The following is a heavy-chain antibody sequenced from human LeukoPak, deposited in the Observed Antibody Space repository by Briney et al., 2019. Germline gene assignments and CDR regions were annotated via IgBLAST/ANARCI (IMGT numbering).Heavy chain of an antibody. V-gene: IGHV3-23*01. Sequence: GGSLRLSCAASGFIFTRYSMSWVRQAPGKGLEWVSDISNSGLSPFYADSVKGRFTISTDNSKNMLYLQMNSLRAEDTAIYYCAKDGGVPVTRDAFDFWGQGTTVTVSS. J-gene: IGHJ3*01. CDR2: ISNSGLSP. CDR1: GFIFTRYS. D-gene: IGHD3-3*01. CDR3: AKDGGVPVTRDAFDF.